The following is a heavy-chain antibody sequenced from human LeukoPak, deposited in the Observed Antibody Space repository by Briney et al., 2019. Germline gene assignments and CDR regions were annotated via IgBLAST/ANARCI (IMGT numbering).Heavy chain of an antibody. CDR3: ATGSGWFHY. CDR1: GGSFRGYY. D-gene: IGHD6-19*01. V-gene: IGHV4-34*01. Sequence: SETLSLTCAVYGGSFRGYYRSWIRQPPGKGLEWIGEINHSGSTNYNPSLKSRVTISVDTSKNQFSLKLSSVTPADTAVYYCATGSGWFHYWGQGTLVTVSS. J-gene: IGHJ4*02. CDR2: INHSGST.